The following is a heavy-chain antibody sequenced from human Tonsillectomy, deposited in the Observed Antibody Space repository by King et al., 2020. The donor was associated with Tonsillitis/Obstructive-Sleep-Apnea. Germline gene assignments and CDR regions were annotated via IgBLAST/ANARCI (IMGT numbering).Heavy chain of an antibody. D-gene: IGHD5-18*01. J-gene: IGHJ4*02. Sequence: QLVQSGPEVKEPGASVKVSCKASGYTFTNYGITWVRQAPGQGLEWMGWVSPYDGNTNYAQTLQDRVTMTTDTSTSTAYMELRSLRSDDTAVYYCARGQGGYSHVIATDYWGQGSLVTVSS. CDR1: GYTFTNYG. CDR2: VSPYDGNT. CDR3: ARGQGGYSHVIATDY. V-gene: IGHV1-18*01.